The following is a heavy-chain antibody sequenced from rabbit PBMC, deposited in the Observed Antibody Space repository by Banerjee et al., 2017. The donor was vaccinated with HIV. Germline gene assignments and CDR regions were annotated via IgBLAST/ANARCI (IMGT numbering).Heavy chain of an antibody. CDR2: IDAGSSGST. Sequence: QEQLVESGGGLVTLGGSLKLSCKASGIDFSSTYHMCWVRQAPGKGPEWIACIDAGSSGSTYSASWAKGRFTISKTSSTTVTLQMTSLTAADTATYFCARLGAGGGDYDLWGQGTLVTVS. V-gene: IGHV1S45*01. CDR1: GIDFSSTYH. D-gene: IGHD8-1*01. CDR3: ARLGAGGGDYDL. J-gene: IGHJ4*01.